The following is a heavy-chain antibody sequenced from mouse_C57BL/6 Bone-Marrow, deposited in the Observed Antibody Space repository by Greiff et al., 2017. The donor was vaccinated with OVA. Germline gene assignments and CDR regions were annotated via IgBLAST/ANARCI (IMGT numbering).Heavy chain of an antibody. CDR3: ARTPDGYYFDY. Sequence: EVMLVESGGGLVKPGGSLKLSCAASGFTFSDYGMHWVRQAPEKGLEWVAYISSGSSTIYYADTVKGRFTISRDNAKNTLFLKMTSLRSEDTAMYYCARTPDGYYFDYWGQGTTLTVSS. CDR2: ISSGSSTI. CDR1: GFTFSDYG. J-gene: IGHJ2*01. V-gene: IGHV5-17*01. D-gene: IGHD2-3*01.